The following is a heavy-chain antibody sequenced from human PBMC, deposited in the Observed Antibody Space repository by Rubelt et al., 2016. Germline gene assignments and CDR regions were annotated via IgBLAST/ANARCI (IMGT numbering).Heavy chain of an antibody. CDR3: ASPLGHYYHYMDV. CDR2: IYYSGST. J-gene: IGHJ6*03. D-gene: IGHD1-26*01. V-gene: IGHV4-39*07. CDR1: GGSISSSSYY. Sequence: QLQLQESGPGLVKPSETLSLTCTVSGGSISSSSYYWGWIRQPPGKGLEWIGSIYYSGSTYSNPSLKGRITISIDTSKNQVSLRLSSVTAADTAVYYGASPLGHYYHYMDVWGKGTTVTVSS.